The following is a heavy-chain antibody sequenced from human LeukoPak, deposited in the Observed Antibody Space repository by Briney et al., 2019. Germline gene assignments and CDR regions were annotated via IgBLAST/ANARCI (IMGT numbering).Heavy chain of an antibody. CDR2: ISGRGGST. CDR1: GFTFINYA. J-gene: IGHJ4*02. Sequence: GGSLRLSCVASGFTFINYAISCVRQAPGKGLEWVSAISGRGGSTYYVDSVKGRFTISRDNSKNTLYLQMNSLRAEDTAVYYCAKDTWSAGSYFDYWGQGTLVTVSS. CDR3: AKDTWSAGSYFDY. D-gene: IGHD3-10*01. V-gene: IGHV3-23*01.